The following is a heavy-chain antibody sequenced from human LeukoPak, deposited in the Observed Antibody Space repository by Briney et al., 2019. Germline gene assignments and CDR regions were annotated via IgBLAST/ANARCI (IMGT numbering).Heavy chain of an antibody. J-gene: IGHJ4*02. D-gene: IGHD3-22*01. Sequence: ASVKVSCKASGYTFTSYYMHWVRQAPGQGLEWMGIINPSGGSTSYAQKFQGRVTMTTDTSTSTAYMELRSLRSDDTAVYYCARDLYDISGYSDFDYWGQGTLVTVSS. CDR3: ARDLYDISGYSDFDY. V-gene: IGHV1-46*01. CDR2: INPSGGST. CDR1: GYTFTSYY.